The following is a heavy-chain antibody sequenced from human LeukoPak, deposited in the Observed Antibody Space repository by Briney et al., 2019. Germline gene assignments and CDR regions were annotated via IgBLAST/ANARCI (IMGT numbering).Heavy chain of an antibody. Sequence: GGSLRLSCAASGFTVSSNYMSWVRQAPGKGLEWVSVIYSGGSTYYADSVKGRFTICRDNYKNTLYLQMNSLRAEDTAVYYCARDRSGYYPYYFDYWGQGTLVTVSS. CDR1: GFTVSSNY. CDR3: ARDRSGYYPYYFDY. D-gene: IGHD3-22*01. V-gene: IGHV3-66*02. CDR2: IYSGGST. J-gene: IGHJ4*02.